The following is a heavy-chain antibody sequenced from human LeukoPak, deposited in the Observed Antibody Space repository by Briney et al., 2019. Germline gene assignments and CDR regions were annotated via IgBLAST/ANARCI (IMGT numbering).Heavy chain of an antibody. CDR1: GGSISSGGYC. V-gene: IGHV3-23*01. CDR2: ISGSGDST. Sequence: PSETLSLTCTVSGGSISSGGYCWSWIRQHPGKGLEWVSTISGSGDSTYYADSVKGRFTISRDNSKDTLYLQMSSVRVDDTAVYYCARDRGRYYDSRGFYWGYYFDSWGQGILVTVST. CDR3: ARDRGRYYDSRGFYWGYYFDS. D-gene: IGHD3-22*01. J-gene: IGHJ4*02.